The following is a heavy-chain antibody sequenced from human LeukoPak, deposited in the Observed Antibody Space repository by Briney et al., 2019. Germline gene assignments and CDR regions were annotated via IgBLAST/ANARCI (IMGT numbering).Heavy chain of an antibody. V-gene: IGHV4-34*01. J-gene: IGHJ5*02. Sequence: SETLSLTCAVYGGSFSGYYWSWIRQPPGKGLEWIGEINHSGSTNYNPSLKSRVTISVDTSKTQFSLSLTSVTAADTAVYYCARLRHDSSGYYWFGPWGRGTLVTVSS. D-gene: IGHD3-22*01. CDR1: GGSFSGYY. CDR3: ARLRHDSSGYYWFGP. CDR2: INHSGST.